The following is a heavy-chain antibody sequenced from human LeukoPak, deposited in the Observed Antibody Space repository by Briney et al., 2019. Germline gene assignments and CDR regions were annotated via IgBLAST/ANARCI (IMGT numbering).Heavy chain of an antibody. V-gene: IGHV4-59*01. CDR1: GGSTSLYY. CDR2: IHHSGST. Sequence: PSETLSLTCTVSGGSTSLYYWNWIRQPPGKGLEWIGYIHHSGSTNYNPSLKSRVTISEDTSKNQFSLKPNSVTAADTAVYYCVTGRGWLPDYWGQGTLVTVSS. D-gene: IGHD5-12*01. J-gene: IGHJ4*02. CDR3: VTGRGWLPDY.